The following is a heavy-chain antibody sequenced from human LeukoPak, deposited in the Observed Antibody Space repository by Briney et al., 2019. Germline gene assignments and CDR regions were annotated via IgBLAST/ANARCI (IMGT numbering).Heavy chain of an antibody. CDR1: GFTISSYG. CDR2: ISYDGSNK. D-gene: IGHD6-19*01. V-gene: IGHV3-30*18. CDR3: AKVLEAGRAALPIFDY. Sequence: PGRSLRLSCAASGFTISSYGMHWVRQAPGKGLEWVAVISYDGSNKYYADSVKGRFTISRDNSKNTLYLQMNSLRAEDTAVYYCAKVLEAGRAALPIFDYWGQGTLVTVSS. J-gene: IGHJ4*02.